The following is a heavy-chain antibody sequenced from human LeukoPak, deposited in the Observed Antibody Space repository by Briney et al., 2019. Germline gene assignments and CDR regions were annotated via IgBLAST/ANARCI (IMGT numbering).Heavy chain of an antibody. CDR2: IIPIFGTA. J-gene: IGHJ4*02. Sequence: ASVKVSCKASGGTFSSYAISWVRQAPGQGLEWMGGIIPIFGTANYAQKFQGRVTMTTDTSTSTAYMELRSLRSDDTAVYSCARDASVVPAATFDYWGQGTLVTVSS. D-gene: IGHD2-2*01. V-gene: IGHV1-69*05. CDR3: ARDASVVPAATFDY. CDR1: GGTFSSYA.